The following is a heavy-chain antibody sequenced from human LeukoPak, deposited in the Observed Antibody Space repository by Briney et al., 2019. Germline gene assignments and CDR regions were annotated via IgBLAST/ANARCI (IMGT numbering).Heavy chain of an antibody. D-gene: IGHD2-15*01. V-gene: IGHV3-74*01. Sequence: GGSLRLSCAASGFTFSSYWMHWVRQAPGKGLVWVSRINSDGSSTSYADSVKGRFTISRDNAKNTLYLQMNSLRAEDTAVYYCARELSGGTRRYYYYMDVWGKGTTVTVSS. CDR2: INSDGSST. CDR1: GFTFSSYW. J-gene: IGHJ6*03. CDR3: ARELSGGTRRYYYYMDV.